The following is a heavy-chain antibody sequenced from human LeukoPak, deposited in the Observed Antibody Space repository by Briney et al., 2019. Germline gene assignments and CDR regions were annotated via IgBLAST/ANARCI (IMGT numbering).Heavy chain of an antibody. CDR2: IDWADDK. CDR1: GFSLSTTGMC. V-gene: IGHV2-70*01. Sequence: SGPTLVNPTQTLTLTCTFSGFSLSTTGMCVSWIRQPPGKALEWLALIDWADDKYYSTSLKTRLTISKDTSKNQVVLTMTNMDPVDTATYYCARTKAAAGTADAFDIWGQGTMVTVSS. J-gene: IGHJ3*02. D-gene: IGHD6-13*01. CDR3: ARTKAAAGTADAFDI.